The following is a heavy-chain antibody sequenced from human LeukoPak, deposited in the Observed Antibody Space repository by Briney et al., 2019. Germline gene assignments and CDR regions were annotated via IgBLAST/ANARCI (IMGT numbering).Heavy chain of an antibody. Sequence: GGSLRVSCAASGFTFNNYWMTWVRQAPGKGLEWVANIKQDGSENYYVDSVKGRFSISRDNAKNSLYLQMNSLRAEDTAVYYCARHVGGQSRNYYYYIDVWGKGTTVTVSS. D-gene: IGHD2-15*01. J-gene: IGHJ6*03. CDR2: IKQDGSEN. CDR1: GFTFNNYW. V-gene: IGHV3-7*01. CDR3: ARHVGGQSRNYYYYIDV.